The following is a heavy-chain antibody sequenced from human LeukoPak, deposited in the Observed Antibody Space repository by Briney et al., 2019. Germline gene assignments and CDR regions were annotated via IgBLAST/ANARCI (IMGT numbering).Heavy chain of an antibody. CDR3: ARVDSSSPPRGGFDV. CDR1: GFTFSGHN. CDR2: ISSRSSFI. Sequence: PGGSLRLSCAGSGFTFSGHNMNWVRQAPGKGLEWVSSISSRSSFIYYADSVKGRFSISRDNAKNSLYLQMNSLRAEDTAVYYCARVDSSSPPRGGFDVWGQGTMVTVSS. J-gene: IGHJ3*01. D-gene: IGHD6-13*01. V-gene: IGHV3-21*01.